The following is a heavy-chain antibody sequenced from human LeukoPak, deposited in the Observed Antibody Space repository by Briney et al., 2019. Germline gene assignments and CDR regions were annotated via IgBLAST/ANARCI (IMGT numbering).Heavy chain of an antibody. D-gene: IGHD3-10*01. V-gene: IGHV3-15*05. Sequence: PGGSLRLSCAASGFSFTNAWMSWVRQAPGKGLEWVGRIKSKTDGGTIDYAAPVEGRFTISRDDSKNTLFLQMNSLKIEDTAVYYCTTVTLRPVGLWGQGTLVTVSS. J-gene: IGHJ4*02. CDR2: IKSKTDGGTI. CDR3: TTVTLRPVGL. CDR1: GFSFTNAW.